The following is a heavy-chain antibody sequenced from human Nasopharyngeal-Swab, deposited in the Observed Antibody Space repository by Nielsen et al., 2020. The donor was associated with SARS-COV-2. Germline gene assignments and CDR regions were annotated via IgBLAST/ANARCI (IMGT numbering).Heavy chain of an antibody. Sequence: GESLKISCAASGFTFSSYDMHWVRQATGKGLEWVSAIGTAGDPYYPGSVKGRFTISRENAKNSLYLQMNSLRAGDTAVYYCAKDYSYGYSDYYYYYMDVWGKGTTVTVSS. D-gene: IGHD5-18*01. CDR3: AKDYSYGYSDYYYYYMDV. J-gene: IGHJ6*03. CDR1: GFTFSSYD. CDR2: IGTAGDP. V-gene: IGHV3-13*05.